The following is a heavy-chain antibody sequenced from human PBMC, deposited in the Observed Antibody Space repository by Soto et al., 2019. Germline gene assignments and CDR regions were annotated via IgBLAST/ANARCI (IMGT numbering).Heavy chain of an antibody. V-gene: IGHV3-21*03. CDR1: GFTFSSYS. D-gene: IGHD6-19*01. J-gene: IGHJ6*02. Sequence: PGGSLRLSCAASGFTFSSYSLNWARQAPGKGLEWVSSISSSSSYIYYADSVKGRFTISRDNAENSLYLQMNSLRAEDTAVYYCAREKYSSGWYMYYYYYGMDVWGQGTTVTVSS. CDR3: AREKYSSGWYMYYYYYGMDV. CDR2: ISSSSSYI.